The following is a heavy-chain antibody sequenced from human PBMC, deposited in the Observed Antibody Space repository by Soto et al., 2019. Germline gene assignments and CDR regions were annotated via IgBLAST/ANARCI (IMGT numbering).Heavy chain of an antibody. CDR3: ARVRYYYGSGSSNGFDP. Sequence: PSETLSLTCTVSGGSISSGDYYWSWIRQPPGKGLEWIGYIYYSGSTYYNPSLKSRITISVDTSKNQFSLKLSSVTAADTAVYYCARVRYYYGSGSSNGFDPWGHGTLVTVSS. CDR2: IYYSGST. J-gene: IGHJ5*02. V-gene: IGHV4-30-4*01. D-gene: IGHD3-10*01. CDR1: GGSISSGDYY.